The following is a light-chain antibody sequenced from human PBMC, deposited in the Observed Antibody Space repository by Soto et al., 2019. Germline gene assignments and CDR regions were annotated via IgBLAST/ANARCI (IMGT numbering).Light chain of an antibody. J-gene: IGKJ5*01. CDR2: GAS. Sequence: EIVLTQSPGTLSLSPGERATLSCRASQSVRSNLAWYQQKPGQAPRLLIYGASTRATGIPARFSGSGSGTEFTLTINSLQSEDFAVYYCQQYNNWPPSITFGQGTRLEIK. V-gene: IGKV3-15*01. CDR3: QQYNNWPPSIT. CDR1: QSVRSN.